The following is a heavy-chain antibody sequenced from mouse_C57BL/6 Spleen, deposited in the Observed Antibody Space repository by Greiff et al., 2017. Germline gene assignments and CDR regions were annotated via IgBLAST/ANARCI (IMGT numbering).Heavy chain of an antibody. D-gene: IGHD2-1*01. CDR2: INPTSGYT. J-gene: IGHJ2*01. Sequence: QVQLKQSGAELAKPGASVKLSCKASGYTFTSYWMHWVKQRPGQGLEWIGYINPTSGYTKYNQKFKDKATLAADKSSSTAYMQLSSLTYKDSAVYYCATRGYGNYPGYWAQGTTLTVSS. CDR1: GYTFTSYW. CDR3: ATRGYGNYPGY. V-gene: IGHV1-7*01.